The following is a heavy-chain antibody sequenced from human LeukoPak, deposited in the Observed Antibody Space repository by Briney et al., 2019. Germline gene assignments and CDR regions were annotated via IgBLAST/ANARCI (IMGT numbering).Heavy chain of an antibody. Sequence: GGSLRLSCATSGFTFSSYAMSWVRQAPGKGLEWVSAISASGSSTYYADSVKGRFTISRDNSKNTLYLQLNSLVAEDAALYYCAKAGSIIGGIDVWGRGTTVTVSS. CDR1: GFTFSSYA. CDR2: ISASGSST. J-gene: IGHJ6*02. V-gene: IGHV3-23*01. CDR3: AKAGSIIGGIDV.